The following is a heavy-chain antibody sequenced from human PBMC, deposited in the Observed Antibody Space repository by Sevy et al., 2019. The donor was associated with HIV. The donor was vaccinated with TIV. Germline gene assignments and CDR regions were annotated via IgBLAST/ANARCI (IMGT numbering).Heavy chain of an antibody. CDR3: AKDLLGDYYDSSGVLDY. D-gene: IGHD3-22*01. J-gene: IGHJ4*02. V-gene: IGHV3-30*18. CDR1: GFTFSSYG. CDR2: ISCDGSDK. Sequence: GGSLRLSCAASGFTFSSYGMHWVRQAPGKGLEWVAVISCDGSDKFYADSVKGRFTSSRDNSKNTVYLQMNSLGPEDAAVYYCAKDLLGDYYDSSGVLDYWGQGTLVTVSS.